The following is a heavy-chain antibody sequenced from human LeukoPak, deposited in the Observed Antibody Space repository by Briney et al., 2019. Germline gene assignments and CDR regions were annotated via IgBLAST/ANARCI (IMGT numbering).Heavy chain of an antibody. Sequence: SETLSLTCTVSGGSISSYYWSWIRQPPGKGLEWIGYIYYSGSTNYNPSLKSRVTISVDTSKNQFSLKLSSVTAADTAVYYCARDGNVNYYYMDVWGKGTTVTVSS. V-gene: IGHV4-59*01. J-gene: IGHJ6*03. CDR2: IYYSGST. CDR3: ARDGNVNYYYMDV. D-gene: IGHD1-1*01. CDR1: GGSISSYY.